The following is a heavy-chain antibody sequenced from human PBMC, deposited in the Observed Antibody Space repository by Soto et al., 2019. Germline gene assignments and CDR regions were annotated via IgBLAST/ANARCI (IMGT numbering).Heavy chain of an antibody. V-gene: IGHV3-23*01. D-gene: IGHD6-13*01. CDR1: GFTFSSYP. CDR3: AKAGGSRWRPESSHF. J-gene: IGHJ1*01. CDR2: ITGSGDST. Sequence: LRLYCAASGFTFSSYPMPCVRQAPGKGLERVSLITGSGDSTYYADSVKGRFTISRDNSKNTLYLQMNSLRAEDTAVYYCAKAGGSRWRPESSHFRAQGTLVTASS.